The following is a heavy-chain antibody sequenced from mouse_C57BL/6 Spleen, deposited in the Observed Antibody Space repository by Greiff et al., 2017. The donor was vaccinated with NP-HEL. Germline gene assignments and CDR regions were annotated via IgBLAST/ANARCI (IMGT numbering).Heavy chain of an antibody. CDR3: ASSRYNGYGDYYAMDY. Sequence: VKLQQPGAELVKPGASVKLSCKASGYTFTSYWMHWVKQRPGRGLEWIGRIDPNSGGTKYNEKFKSKATLTVDKPSSTAYMQLSSLTSEDSAVYSCASSRYNGYGDYYAMDYWGQGTSVTVSS. CDR1: GYTFTSYW. J-gene: IGHJ4*01. CDR2: IDPNSGGT. D-gene: IGHD2-2*01. V-gene: IGHV1-72*01.